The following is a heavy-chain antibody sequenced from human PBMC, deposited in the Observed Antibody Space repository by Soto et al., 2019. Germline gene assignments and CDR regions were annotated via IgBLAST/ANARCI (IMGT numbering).Heavy chain of an antibody. V-gene: IGHV1-18*01. Sequence: RWPQHETRQGLEWMGWISVYNGNTKYAQKFQGRVTMTTDTSTSTAYMELRSLRSEDTAVYYCARTVAGDWPHYYLDFRGNGT. J-gene: IGHJ6*03. CDR2: ISVYNGNT. D-gene: IGHD2-21*02. CDR3: ARTVAGDWPHYYLDF.